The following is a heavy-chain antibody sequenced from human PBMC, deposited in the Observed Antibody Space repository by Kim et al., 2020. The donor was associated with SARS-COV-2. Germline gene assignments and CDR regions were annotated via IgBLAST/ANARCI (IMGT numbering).Heavy chain of an antibody. J-gene: IGHJ4*02. CDR3: ARIGRGSGWARLDY. CDR1: GFTFSSYA. CDR2: ISYDGSNK. V-gene: IGHV3-30-3*01. D-gene: IGHD6-19*01. Sequence: GGSLRLSCAASGFTFSSYAMNWVRQAPGKGLEWVAVISYDGSNKYYADSVKGRFTISRDNSKNTLYLQMNSLRAEDTAVYYCARIGRGSGWARLDYWGQGTLVTVSS.